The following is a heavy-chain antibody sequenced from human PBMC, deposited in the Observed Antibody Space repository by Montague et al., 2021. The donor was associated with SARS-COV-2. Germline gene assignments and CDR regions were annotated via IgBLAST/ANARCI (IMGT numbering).Heavy chain of an antibody. CDR3: VRDQGGAFDN. CDR2: TSYDGSNK. J-gene: IGHJ3*02. CDR1: GFTFSSYG. D-gene: IGHD3-16*01. Sequence: SLRLSCAASGFTFSSYGMHWVRQAPGKGLEWVAATSYDGSNKYYADSVKGRFTISRDNSKNTLYLQMNSLRAEDTAVYYCVRDQGGAFDNWGQGTMVTVSS. V-gene: IGHV3-30*04.